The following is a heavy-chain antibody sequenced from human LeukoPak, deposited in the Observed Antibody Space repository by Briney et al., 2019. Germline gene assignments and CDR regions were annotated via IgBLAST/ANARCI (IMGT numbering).Heavy chain of an antibody. CDR1: GFTFDDYA. Sequence: GGSLRLSCAASGFTFDDYAMHWVRQAPGKGLEWVSGISWNSGSIGYADSVKGRFTISRDNAKNSLYLQMNSLRAEDTALYYCAKVHWGYYDSSGYRPGHQDPPDYWGQGTLVTVSS. CDR3: AKVHWGYYDSSGYRPGHQDPPDY. V-gene: IGHV3-9*01. CDR2: ISWNSGSI. J-gene: IGHJ4*02. D-gene: IGHD3-22*01.